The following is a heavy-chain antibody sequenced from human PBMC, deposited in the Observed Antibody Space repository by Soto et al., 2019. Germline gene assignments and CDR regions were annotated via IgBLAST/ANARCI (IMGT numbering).Heavy chain of an antibody. V-gene: IGHV4-34*01. J-gene: IGHJ4*02. CDR2: INHSGNT. Sequence: SETLSLTCAVYGGSFSGYYWSWIRQPPGKGLEWIGEINHSGNTNYNPSLKSRVTISVDTSKNQLFLNLSSVTAADTAMYYCARHHVRGRTIAGAAEFWGQGTLDTVSS. D-gene: IGHD6-13*01. CDR1: GGSFSGYY. CDR3: ARHHVRGRTIAGAAEF.